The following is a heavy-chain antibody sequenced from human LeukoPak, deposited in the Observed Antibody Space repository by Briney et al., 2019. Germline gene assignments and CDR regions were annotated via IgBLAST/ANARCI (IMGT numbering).Heavy chain of an antibody. D-gene: IGHD3-10*01. CDR1: GYTFTRYA. CDR3: ARRQGGSGRSWFDP. J-gene: IGHJ5*02. Sequence: ASVKVSCKASGYTFTRYAMNWVRQAPGQGLECMGWINTNTGNPTYAQGFTGRFVFSLDTSVSMAYLQISSLKAEDTAVYYCARRQGGSGRSWFDPWGQGTLVTVSS. CDR2: INTNTGNP. V-gene: IGHV7-4-1*04.